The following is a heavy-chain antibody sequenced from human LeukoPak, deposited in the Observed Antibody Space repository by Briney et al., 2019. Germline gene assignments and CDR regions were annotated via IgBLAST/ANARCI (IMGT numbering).Heavy chain of an antibody. Sequence: SQNLSLTCAVSGGSISSGGYSWSWIRQPPGKGLEWIGYIYHSGSTYYNPSLKSRVTISVDRSKNQFSLKLSSVTAADTAVYYCARANGWNWFDPWGQGTLVTVSS. V-gene: IGHV4-30-2*01. D-gene: IGHD2-15*01. CDR3: ARANGWNWFDP. CDR2: IYHSGST. J-gene: IGHJ5*02. CDR1: GGSISSGGYS.